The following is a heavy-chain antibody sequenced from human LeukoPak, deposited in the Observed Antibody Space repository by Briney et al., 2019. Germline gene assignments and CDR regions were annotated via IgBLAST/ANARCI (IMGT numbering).Heavy chain of an antibody. D-gene: IGHD1/OR15-1a*01. J-gene: IGHJ6*03. CDR1: GYTFTGYY. CDR3: ASEPQNSLNYYYMDV. CDR2: INPNGADT. V-gene: IGHV1-2*06. Sequence: ASVKVSCKASGYTFTGYYMHWVRQAPGQRLEWMGRINPNGADTNYAQKFQGRVTMTRDTSISTAYMELSRLRSDDTAVYYCASEPQNSLNYYYMDVWGKGTTVTVSS.